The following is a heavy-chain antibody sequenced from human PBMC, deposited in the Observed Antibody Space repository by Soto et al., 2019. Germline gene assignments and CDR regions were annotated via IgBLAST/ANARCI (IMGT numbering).Heavy chain of an antibody. D-gene: IGHD1-26*01. Sequence: QVQLQESGPRLLKPSDTLSLTCTVSRASIYTYSWTWIRQPAGKGLQWIGHIYSSGSANYSPSLKSRVAMSVDSSKNQTPLKLTSVTAADTAGYYCATIVGANDYWGQGTLVTVSS. CDR3: ATIVGANDY. J-gene: IGHJ4*02. CDR2: IYSSGSA. V-gene: IGHV4-4*07. CDR1: RASIYTYS.